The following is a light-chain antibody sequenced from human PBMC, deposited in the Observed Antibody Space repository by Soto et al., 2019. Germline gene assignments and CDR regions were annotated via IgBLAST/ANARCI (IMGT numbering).Light chain of an antibody. V-gene: IGKV3-15*01. CDR1: QSVSSN. Sequence: EIVMTQSPATLSVSPGERATLSCRASQSVSSNLAWYQQKPGRAPRLLIYGASTRATGIPARFSGSGSGTEFTLTLRSLQSEDFAVYYCQQYNNWPPRFGQGTKVEIK. CDR2: GAS. J-gene: IGKJ1*01. CDR3: QQYNNWPPR.